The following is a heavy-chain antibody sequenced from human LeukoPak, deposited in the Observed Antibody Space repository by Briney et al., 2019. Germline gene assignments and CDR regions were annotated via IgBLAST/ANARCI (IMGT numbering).Heavy chain of an antibody. D-gene: IGHD5-24*01. J-gene: IGHJ6*02. V-gene: IGHV4-59*02. CDR1: GGSVSSYY. Sequence: SETLSLTCTVSGGSVSSYYWSWTWQPPGKGLEWIGYIYYTGSTHHNPSLKSRVTISVDTSKNQFSLKLSSVTAADTAVYYCARMGSDGMDVWGQGTTVTVSS. CDR2: IYYTGST. CDR3: ARMGSDGMDV.